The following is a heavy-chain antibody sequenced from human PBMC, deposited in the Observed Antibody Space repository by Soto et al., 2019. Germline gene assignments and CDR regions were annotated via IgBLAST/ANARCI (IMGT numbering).Heavy chain of an antibody. V-gene: IGHV4-34*01. CDR2: INHSGST. CDR3: ARGDGYDLNYYYYMDV. D-gene: IGHD5-12*01. CDR1: GGSFSGYY. Sequence: PSETLSLTCAVYGGSFSGYYWSWIRQPPGKGLEWIGEINHSGSTNYNPSLKSRVTISVDTSKNQFSLKLSSVTAADTAVYYCARGDGYDLNYYYYMDVWGKGTTVTVSS. J-gene: IGHJ6*03.